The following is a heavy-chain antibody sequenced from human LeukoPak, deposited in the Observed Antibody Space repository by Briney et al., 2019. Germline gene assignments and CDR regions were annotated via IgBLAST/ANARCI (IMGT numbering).Heavy chain of an antibody. J-gene: IGHJ4*02. CDR3: GKGTLAVPATPLDF. V-gene: IGHV3-11*01. D-gene: IGHD2-15*01. CDR2: ISSRSTTI. Sequence: PGGSLRLSCTASGFDFSNSFMTWVPQAPGKGLEWISYISSRSTTIYYADSVKGRFTISRDNGKNTVYLQMNNLRVDDTAVFYCGKGTLAVPATPLDFWGQGTLVTVSS. CDR1: GFDFSNSF.